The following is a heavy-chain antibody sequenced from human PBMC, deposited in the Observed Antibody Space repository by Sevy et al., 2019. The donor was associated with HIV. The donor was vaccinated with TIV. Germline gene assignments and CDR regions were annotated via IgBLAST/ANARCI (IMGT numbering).Heavy chain of an antibody. CDR1: GGSISRGGYY. CDR2: ISYSGST. CDR3: AREMGDS. V-gene: IGHV4-31*03. Sequence: SDTLSLTCTVSGGSISRGGYYWSWIRQHPGKGLEWIGYISYSGSTSYNPSLKSRLTISVDTSKNHFSLRLTSVIAADTAVYYCAREMGDSWGQGILVTVSS. J-gene: IGHJ4*02.